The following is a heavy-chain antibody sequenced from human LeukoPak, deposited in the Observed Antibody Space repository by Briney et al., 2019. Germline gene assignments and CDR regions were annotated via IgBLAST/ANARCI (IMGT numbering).Heavy chain of an antibody. CDR2: ISGSGGST. V-gene: IGHV3-23*01. CDR3: AKGARVVGRTRNWFDP. D-gene: IGHD2-15*01. J-gene: IGHJ5*02. CDR1: GFTFSSYA. Sequence: GGSLRLSCAASGFTFSSYAMSWVRQAPGKGLEWVSAISGSGGSTYYADSVKGRFTISRGNSKNTLYLQMNSPRAEDTAVYYCAKGARVVGRTRNWFDPWGQGTLVTVSS.